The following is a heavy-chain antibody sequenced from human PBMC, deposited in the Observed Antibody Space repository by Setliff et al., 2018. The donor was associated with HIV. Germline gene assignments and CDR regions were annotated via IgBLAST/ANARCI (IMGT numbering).Heavy chain of an antibody. CDR3: ARGSTSSWSYHYMDV. D-gene: IGHD6-6*01. Sequence: PGGSLRLSCAASGFTVSSYGMHWVRQAPGKGLEWVAVIWYDGDNKYYADSVKGRFTISRDNSNNTLYLRMNSLRVEDTAVYFCARGSTSSWSYHYMDVWGKGTTVTVSS. V-gene: IGHV3-30*19. CDR2: IWYDGDNK. J-gene: IGHJ6*03. CDR1: GFTVSSYG.